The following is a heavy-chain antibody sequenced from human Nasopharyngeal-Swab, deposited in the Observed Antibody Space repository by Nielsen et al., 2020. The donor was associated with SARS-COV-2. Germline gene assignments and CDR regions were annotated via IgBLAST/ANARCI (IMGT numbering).Heavy chain of an antibody. CDR3: ARDPLAVVGYDALDI. J-gene: IGHJ3*02. Sequence: AETLSLTCATSGFIFTNYEMNWVRKAPGKGLEGISYISSSGGTIYYADSVKGRFTISRDNAKNSVDLQMNSVRAEDTAVYYCARDPLAVVGYDALDIWGQGTMVTVSS. CDR1: GFIFTNYE. D-gene: IGHD6-19*01. CDR2: ISSSGGTI. V-gene: IGHV3-48*03.